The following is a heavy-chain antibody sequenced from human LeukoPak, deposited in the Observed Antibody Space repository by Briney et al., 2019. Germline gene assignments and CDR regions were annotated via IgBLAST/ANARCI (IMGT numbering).Heavy chain of an antibody. J-gene: IGHJ6*02. CDR2: IRSNGDST. Sequence: PGRSLRLSCAASGFTFSNYAMHWVRQAPGKGLEHVSAIRSNGDSTYYTDSVKGRFTISRDNSQKTLYLQMSSLRAEDTGVYYCVKAATVTIHYYYYGMDVWGQGTTVTVSS. CDR3: VKAATVTIHYYYYGMDV. D-gene: IGHD4-17*01. CDR1: GFTFSNYA. V-gene: IGHV3-64D*09.